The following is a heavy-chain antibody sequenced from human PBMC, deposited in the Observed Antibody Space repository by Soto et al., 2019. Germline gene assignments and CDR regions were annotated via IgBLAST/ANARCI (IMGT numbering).Heavy chain of an antibody. Sequence: PGESLKISCKGSGYSFTSYWIGWVRQMPVKGLEWMGIIYPGDSDTRYSPSFQGQVTISADKSISTAYLQWSSLKASDTAMYYCARLGGVVIIPGYYFDYWGQGTLVTVSS. CDR3: ARLGGVVIIPGYYFDY. D-gene: IGHD3-3*01. CDR1: GYSFTSYW. V-gene: IGHV5-51*01. J-gene: IGHJ4*02. CDR2: IYPGDSDT.